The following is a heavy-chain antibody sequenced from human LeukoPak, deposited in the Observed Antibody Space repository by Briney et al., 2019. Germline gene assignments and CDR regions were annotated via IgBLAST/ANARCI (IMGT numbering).Heavy chain of an antibody. CDR2: ISFDGTNK. CDR1: GFTFTDYA. Sequence: GGSLRLSCAASGFTFTDYAMSWVRQAPGKGLEWVTVISFDGTNKYYKDSVKGRFTISRDNSKNTLYLQMNSLRAEDTAVYYCARDPILVRGYFDYWGQGTLVAVSS. CDR3: ARDPILVRGYFDY. V-gene: IGHV3-30-3*01. D-gene: IGHD3-10*01. J-gene: IGHJ4*02.